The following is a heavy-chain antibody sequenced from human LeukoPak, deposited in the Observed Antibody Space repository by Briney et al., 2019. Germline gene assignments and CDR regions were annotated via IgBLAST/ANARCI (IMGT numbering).Heavy chain of an antibody. CDR2: INSDGSIT. CDR1: GFTFSTYW. CDR3: ARGASGSYD. J-gene: IGHJ4*02. Sequence: PGGSLRLSCAASGFTFSTYWMHWVRQAPGKGLVWVSRINSDGSITNYADSVKGRFTISRDKSKNTLYLQMNSLGADDTAVYYCARGASGSYDWGQGTLVTVSS. V-gene: IGHV3-74*01. D-gene: IGHD3-10*01.